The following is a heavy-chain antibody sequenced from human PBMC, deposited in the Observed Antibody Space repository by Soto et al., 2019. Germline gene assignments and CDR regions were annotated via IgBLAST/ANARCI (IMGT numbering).Heavy chain of an antibody. CDR1: GGSISSYH. CDR3: ARVWLASLSDY. J-gene: IGHJ4*02. V-gene: IGHV4-59*01. CDR2: IYYSGST. D-gene: IGHD3-9*01. Sequence: WETLSLTCTVSGGSISSYHWSWIRQAPGKGLEWIGNIYYSGSTNYNPSLKSRVTISVDTSKEQFSLRLSSVTAADTAVYYCARVWLASLSDYRGERSPVTVCS.